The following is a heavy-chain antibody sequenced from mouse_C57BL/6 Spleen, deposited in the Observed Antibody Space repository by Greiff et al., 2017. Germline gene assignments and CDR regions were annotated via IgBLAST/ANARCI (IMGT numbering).Heavy chain of an antibody. CDR3: ARRLYGSSLYYFDY. D-gene: IGHD1-1*01. Sequence: QVQLKQPGAELVMPGASVKLSCKASGYTFTSYWMHWVKQRPGQGLEWIGEIVPSDSYTNYNQKFKGKSILTVDKSSSTAYMQLSSLTSEDSAVYYCARRLYGSSLYYFDYWGQGTTLTVSS. J-gene: IGHJ2*01. CDR1: GYTFTSYW. V-gene: IGHV1-69*01. CDR2: IVPSDSYT.